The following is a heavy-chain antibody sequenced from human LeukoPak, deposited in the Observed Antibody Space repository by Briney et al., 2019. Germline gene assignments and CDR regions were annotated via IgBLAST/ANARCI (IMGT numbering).Heavy chain of an antibody. CDR1: GGSISSSSYY. V-gene: IGHV4-39*01. CDR2: IYYSGGT. J-gene: IGHJ4*02. D-gene: IGHD6-19*01. Sequence: KPSETLPLTCTVSGGSISSSSYYWGWIRQPPGKGLKWIGTIYYSGGTYYNPSLDSRVTISVDTSKNQFSLRLSSVTAADTAVYYCARHAYRSGWLDFWGQGTLVTVSS. CDR3: ARHAYRSGWLDF.